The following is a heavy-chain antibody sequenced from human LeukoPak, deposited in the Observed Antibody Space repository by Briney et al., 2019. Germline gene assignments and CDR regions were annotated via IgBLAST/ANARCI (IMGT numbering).Heavy chain of an antibody. CDR2: ISGSGGST. CDR3: ARDTVTTDWFDP. V-gene: IGHV3-23*01. Sequence: GGSLRLSCAASGFTFSTYGMSWVRQAPGKGLEWVSGISGSGGSTYYADSVKGRFTISRDNSKNTLYLQMNSLRAEDTAVYYCARDTVTTDWFDPWGQGTLVTVSS. D-gene: IGHD4-17*01. J-gene: IGHJ5*02. CDR1: GFTFSTYG.